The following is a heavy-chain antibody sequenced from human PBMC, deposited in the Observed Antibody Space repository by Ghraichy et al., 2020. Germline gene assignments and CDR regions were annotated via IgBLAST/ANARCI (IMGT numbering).Heavy chain of an antibody. V-gene: IGHV3-7*01. D-gene: IGHD3-22*01. Sequence: GGSLRLSCAASGFTFTTYYMNWVRQAPGKGLEWVANIKQDGTEKYYVDSVKGRFTIARDNTKNSVYLQMNSLRAEDTALYFCARATYYDSSGDYWGRGTLVTISS. CDR3: ARATYYDSSGDY. CDR1: GFTFTTYY. CDR2: IKQDGTEK. J-gene: IGHJ4*02.